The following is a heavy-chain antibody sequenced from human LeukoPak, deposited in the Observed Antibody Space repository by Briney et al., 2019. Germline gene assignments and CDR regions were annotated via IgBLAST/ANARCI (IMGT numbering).Heavy chain of an antibody. J-gene: IGHJ3*02. V-gene: IGHV4-59*01. D-gene: IGHD3-22*01. Sequence: PSETLSLTCTVSGGSISGYYWSWIRQPPGKGLEWIGYIYYSGSTNYNPSLKSRVTMSVDTSRNQFSLKLSSVTAADTAVYYCARGGLENGYHSNYGFDIWGQGTMVSVSS. CDR2: IYYSGST. CDR3: ARGGLENGYHSNYGFDI. CDR1: GGSISGYY.